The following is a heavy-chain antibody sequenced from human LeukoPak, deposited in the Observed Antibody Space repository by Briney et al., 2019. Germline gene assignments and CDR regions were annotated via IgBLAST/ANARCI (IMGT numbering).Heavy chain of an antibody. CDR1: GGSISSHY. CDR3: ARGAGWYDY. V-gene: IGHV4-59*11. D-gene: IGHD6-19*01. CDR2: IHYTGRT. Sequence: SETLSLTRAVSGGSISSHYWSWLRQPPGEGLKWIAYIHYTGRTNYTPSLKGRVTISVDTSNSQFSLNLNSVTAADTAVYYCARGAGWYDYWGQGTLVTVSS. J-gene: IGHJ4*02.